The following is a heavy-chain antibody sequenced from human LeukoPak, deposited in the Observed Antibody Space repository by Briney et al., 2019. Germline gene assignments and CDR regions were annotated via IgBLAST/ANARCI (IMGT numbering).Heavy chain of an antibody. CDR2: IYYSGST. J-gene: IGHJ4*02. CDR3: ASSRSNCYDSSGYTPKIDY. CDR1: GGSFSSGQY. V-gene: IGHV4-61*01. D-gene: IGHD3-22*01. Sequence: SETLSLTCAVFGGSFSSGQYWSWIRQPPGKGLEWIGYIYYSGSTNYNPSLKSRVTISVDTSKNQFSLNLSSVTPADTAVYYCASSRSNCYDSSGYTPKIDYWGQGTLVTVSS.